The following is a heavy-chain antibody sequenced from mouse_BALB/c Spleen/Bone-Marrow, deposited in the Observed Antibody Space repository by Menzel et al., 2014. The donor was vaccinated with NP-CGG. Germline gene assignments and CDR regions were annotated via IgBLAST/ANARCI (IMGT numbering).Heavy chain of an antibody. D-gene: IGHD2-14*01. CDR1: GYTFTVYW. CDR3: AKGDRYGLAY. CDR2: IDTSDSYT. J-gene: IGHJ3*01. Sequence: QVQLQQSGAELVMPGASVKMTCKASGYTFTVYWMHWVKQRPGQGLEWIGAIDTSDSYTSYNQKFKGKATLTVDESSSTAYMQLSSLTSEDSAVYYCAKGDRYGLAYWGQGTLVTVSA. V-gene: IGHV1-69*01.